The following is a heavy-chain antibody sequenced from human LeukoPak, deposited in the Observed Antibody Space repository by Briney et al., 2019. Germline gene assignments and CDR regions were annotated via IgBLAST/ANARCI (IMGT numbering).Heavy chain of an antibody. V-gene: IGHV3-30*18. CDR2: ISYDGSNK. J-gene: IGHJ4*02. CDR3: AKEFDY. Sequence: PGGSLRLSCAASGFTFSSYGMHWVRQAPGKGLKWVAVISYDGSNKYYADSVKGRFTISRDNSKNTLYLQMNSLRAEDTAVYYCAKEFDYWGQGTLVTVSS. CDR1: GFTFSSYG.